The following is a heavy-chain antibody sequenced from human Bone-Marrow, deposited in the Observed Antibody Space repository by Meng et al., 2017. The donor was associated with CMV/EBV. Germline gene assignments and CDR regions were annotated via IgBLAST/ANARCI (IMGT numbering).Heavy chain of an antibody. J-gene: IGHJ5*02. Sequence: SETLSLTCTVSGGSISSGGYYWSWIRQHPGKGLEWIGYIYYSGSTYYNPSLKSRVTISVDTSENQLSLRLSSVTAADTAIYYCARTEYNWFDPWGPGTLVTVSS. V-gene: IGHV4-31*03. CDR2: IYYSGST. CDR3: ARTEYNWFDP. CDR1: GGSISSGGYY.